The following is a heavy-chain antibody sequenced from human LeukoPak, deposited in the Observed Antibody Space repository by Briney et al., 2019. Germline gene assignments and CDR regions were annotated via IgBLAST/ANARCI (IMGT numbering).Heavy chain of an antibody. D-gene: IGHD1-26*01. V-gene: IGHV1-18*04. CDR3: ARRSGSYATQDY. Sequence: ASVKVSCKASGYTFTSYYMHWVRQAPGQGLEWMGWISAYNGNTNYAQKLQGRVTMTTDTSTSTAYMELRSLRSDDTAVYYCARRSGSYATQDYWGQGTLVTVSS. CDR2: ISAYNGNT. J-gene: IGHJ4*02. CDR1: GYTFTSYY.